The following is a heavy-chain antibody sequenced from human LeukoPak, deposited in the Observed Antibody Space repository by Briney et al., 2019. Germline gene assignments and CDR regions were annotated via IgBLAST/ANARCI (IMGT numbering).Heavy chain of an antibody. D-gene: IGHD4-23*01. J-gene: IGHJ3*02. CDR3: ARATVGADAFDI. Sequence: ASVKVSCKASGYTFTGYYMHWVRQAPGQGLEWMGWINPNSGGTNYAQKFQGRVTMTRDTSISTAYMELSRLRSDDTAVYYCARATVGADAFDIWGQGTMVTVSS. V-gene: IGHV1-2*02. CDR2: INPNSGGT. CDR1: GYTFTGYY.